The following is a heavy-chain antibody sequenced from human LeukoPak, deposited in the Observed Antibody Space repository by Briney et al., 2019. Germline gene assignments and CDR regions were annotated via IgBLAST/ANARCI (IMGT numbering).Heavy chain of an antibody. V-gene: IGHV3-7*01. CDR3: VRNGGSLDY. J-gene: IGHJ4*02. CDR1: GFSLSNHW. D-gene: IGHD2-15*01. Sequence: GGSLRLSCAASGFSLSNHWMSWVRQAPGKGLEWVASINLDGTDKYYVDAVKGRFTISRDNAKNSLFLEMNSLRATDTAVYYCVRNGGSLDYWGQGTLVTVSS. CDR2: INLDGTDK.